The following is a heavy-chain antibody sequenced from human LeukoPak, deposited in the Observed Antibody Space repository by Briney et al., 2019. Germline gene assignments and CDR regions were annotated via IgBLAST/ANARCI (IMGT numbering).Heavy chain of an antibody. CDR2: IWFDESNK. J-gene: IGHJ4*02. D-gene: IGHD1-26*01. V-gene: IGHV3-33*01. CDR3: ARLSGSQTTPY. CDR1: GFTFNNYG. Sequence: GGSLRLSCAASGFTFNNYGMHWVRQAPGKGLEGLAFIWFDESNKFYAASVKGRFTISRDNSKNTLYLQMNSLRAEDTAVYYCARLSGSQTTPYWGQGTLVTVSS.